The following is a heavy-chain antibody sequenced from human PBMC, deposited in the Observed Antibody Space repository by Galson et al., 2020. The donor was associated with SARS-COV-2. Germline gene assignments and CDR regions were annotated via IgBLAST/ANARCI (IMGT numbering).Heavy chain of an antibody. J-gene: IGHJ6*02. Sequence: PGGSLRLSCAASEFSFDDYAMHWVRQAPGKGLEWVSGISWKSGSIGYADSLKGRFTISRDNAKNSLYLQMNNLRAEDTALYYCARDGRQQWLVGAMDVWGQGTTVTVSS. V-gene: IGHV3-9*01. CDR3: ARDGRQQWLVGAMDV. CDR1: EFSFDDYA. D-gene: IGHD6-19*01. CDR2: ISWKSGSI.